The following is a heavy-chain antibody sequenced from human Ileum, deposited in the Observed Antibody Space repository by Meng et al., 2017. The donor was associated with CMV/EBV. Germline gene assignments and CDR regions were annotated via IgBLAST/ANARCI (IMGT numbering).Heavy chain of an antibody. CDR1: GTSITGYY. D-gene: IGHD6-13*01. CDR2: IYTSGST. V-gene: IGHV4-4*07. CDR3: AREGSAVH. J-gene: IGHJ4*02. Sequence: VQLQESGPGLVKPSETLSLTCTVSGTSITGYYWSWIRQSAAKGLEWIGRIYTSGSTNCNPSLHSRVSMSIDTSKNQFSLKLRSVTAADTAVYYCAREGSAVHWGQGTLVTSPQ.